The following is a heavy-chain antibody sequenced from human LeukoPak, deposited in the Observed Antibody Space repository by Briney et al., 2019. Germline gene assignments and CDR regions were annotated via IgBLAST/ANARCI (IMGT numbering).Heavy chain of an antibody. J-gene: IGHJ5*02. D-gene: IGHD3-3*01. CDR2: ISDGTAGT. CDR3: ASASGLRSFTLIS. Sequence: GGSLRLSCAESRFTFTSYAMNWVRQAPGEGLERVSRISDGTAGTYYTDSAKGRFTISRDNSKNTLYLRIERLRAEYTAVYYCASASGLRSFTLISWGLGTLVTVSS. V-gene: IGHV3-23*01. CDR1: RFTFTSYA.